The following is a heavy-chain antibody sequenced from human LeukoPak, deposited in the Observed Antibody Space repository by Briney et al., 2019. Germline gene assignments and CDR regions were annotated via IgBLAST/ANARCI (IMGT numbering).Heavy chain of an antibody. CDR1: GGTFSSYA. Sequence: GASVKVSCKASGGTFSSYAISWVRQAPGQGLEWMGGIIPIFGIANYAQKFQGRVTITADKSTSTAYMELSSLRSEDTAVYYCAREGYYGSGSYYPSAFDIWGQGTMVTVSS. D-gene: IGHD3-10*01. V-gene: IGHV1-69*10. J-gene: IGHJ3*02. CDR2: IIPIFGIA. CDR3: AREGYYGSGSYYPSAFDI.